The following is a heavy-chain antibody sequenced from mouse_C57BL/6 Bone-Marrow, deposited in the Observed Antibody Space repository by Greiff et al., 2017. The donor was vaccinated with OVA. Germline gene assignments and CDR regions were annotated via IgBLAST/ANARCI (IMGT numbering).Heavy chain of an antibody. V-gene: IGHV1-39*01. CDR1: GYSFTDYN. CDR3: ARFITTVVATDWYFDV. Sequence: EVQRVESGPELVKPGASVKISCKASGYSFTDYNMNWVKQSNGKSLEWIGVINPNYGTTSYNQKFKGKATLTVDQSSSTAYMQLNSLTSEDSAVYYCARFITTVVATDWYFDVWGTGTTVTVSS. J-gene: IGHJ1*03. D-gene: IGHD1-1*01. CDR2: INPNYGTT.